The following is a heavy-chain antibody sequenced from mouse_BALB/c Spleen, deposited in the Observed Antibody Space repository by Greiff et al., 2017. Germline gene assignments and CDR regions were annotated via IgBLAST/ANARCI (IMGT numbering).Heavy chain of an antibody. CDR3: ARHGSYGNAAWFAY. D-gene: IGHD2-1*01. V-gene: IGHV5-6*01. Sequence: EVQLVESGGDLVKPGGSLKLSCAASGFTFSSYGMYWVRQTPDKRLEWVATISSGGSYTYYPDSVKGRFTISRDNAQNTLYLQMSSLKSEDTAMYYCARHGSYGNAAWFAYWGQGTLVTVSA. CDR1: GFTFSSYG. CDR2: ISSGGSYT. J-gene: IGHJ3*01.